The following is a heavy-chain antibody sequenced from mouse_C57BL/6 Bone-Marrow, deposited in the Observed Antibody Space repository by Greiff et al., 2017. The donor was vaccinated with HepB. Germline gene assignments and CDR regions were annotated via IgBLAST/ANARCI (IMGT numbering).Heavy chain of an antibody. Sequence: QVQLKESGAELARPGASVKLSCKASGYTFTSYGISWVKQRTGQGLEWIGEIYPRSGNTYYNEKFKGKATLTADKSSSTAYMELRSLTSEDSAVYFCARDYGSDPFDYWGQGTTLTVSS. D-gene: IGHD1-1*01. CDR1: GYTFTSYG. V-gene: IGHV1-81*01. CDR2: IYPRSGNT. CDR3: ARDYGSDPFDY. J-gene: IGHJ2*01.